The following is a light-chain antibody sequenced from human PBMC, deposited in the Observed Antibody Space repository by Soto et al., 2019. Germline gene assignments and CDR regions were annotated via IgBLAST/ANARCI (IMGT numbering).Light chain of an antibody. CDR3: QHRMNWPLT. Sequence: EIVLTQSPGTLSLSPGDRATLSCRASQSFSRSYLGWYQQKPGQAPRLLMYGASSRATGIPDRFSGSGSGTDFTLTISSLEPEDFAVYYCQHRMNWPLTFGQGTRQEIK. V-gene: IGKV3D-20*02. CDR2: GAS. CDR1: QSFSRSY. J-gene: IGKJ5*01.